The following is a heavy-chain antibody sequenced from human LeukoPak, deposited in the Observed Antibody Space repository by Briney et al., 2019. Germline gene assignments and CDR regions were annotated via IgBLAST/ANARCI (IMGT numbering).Heavy chain of an antibody. D-gene: IGHD4-11*01. CDR3: ANPPTVTSFHY. J-gene: IGHJ4*02. Sequence: GGSLRLSCAASGFNFDDYGMSWLRQVPGKGLEWVSGVNWNGGSIGYADSVKGRFTISRDNSKNTLYLQMNSLRAEDTAIYYCANPPTVTSFHYWGQGTLVTVSS. CDR1: GFNFDDYG. V-gene: IGHV3-20*04. CDR2: VNWNGGSI.